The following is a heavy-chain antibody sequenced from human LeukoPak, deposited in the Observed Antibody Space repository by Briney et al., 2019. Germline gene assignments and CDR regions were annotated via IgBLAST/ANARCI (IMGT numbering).Heavy chain of an antibody. J-gene: IGHJ6*03. V-gene: IGHV1-8*02. Sequence: ASVKVSCKASGGTFSSYAINWVRQATGQGLEWMGWMNPNSGNTGYAQKFQGRVTMTRNTSISTAYMELSSLRSEDTAVYYCARDRITMVRGVIIRTYYYYMDVWGKGTTVTISS. CDR3: ARDRITMVRGVIIRTYYYYMDV. CDR2: MNPNSGNT. D-gene: IGHD3-10*01. CDR1: GGTFSSYA.